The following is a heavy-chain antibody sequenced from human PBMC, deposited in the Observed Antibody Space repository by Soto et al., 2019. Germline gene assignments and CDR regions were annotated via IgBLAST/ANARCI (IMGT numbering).Heavy chain of an antibody. CDR3: ATCSGELSLSAQTFDY. V-gene: IGHV4-31*03. CDR1: GGSISSGGYY. D-gene: IGHD3-16*02. J-gene: IGHJ4*02. CDR2: IYYSGST. Sequence: SETLSLTCTVSGGSISSGGYYWSWIRQHPGKGLEWIGYIYYSGSTYYNPSLKSRVTISVDTSKNQFSLKLSSVTAADTAVYYCATCSGELSLSAQTFDYWGQGTLVTVS.